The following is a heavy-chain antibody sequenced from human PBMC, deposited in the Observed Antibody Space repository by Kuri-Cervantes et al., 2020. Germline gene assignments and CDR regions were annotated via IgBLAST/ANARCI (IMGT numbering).Heavy chain of an antibody. J-gene: IGHJ6*02. CDR2: ISSSSSTI. CDR3: ARDRGGYPPSRCGMDV. Sequence: GESLKISCAASGFTFSSYSMNWVRQAPGKGLEWVSYISSSSSTIYYADSVKGRFTISRDNAKNSLYLQMNSLRDEDTAVYYCARDRGGYPPSRCGMDVWGQGTTVTVSS. CDR1: GFTFSSYS. D-gene: IGHD5-24*01. V-gene: IGHV3-48*02.